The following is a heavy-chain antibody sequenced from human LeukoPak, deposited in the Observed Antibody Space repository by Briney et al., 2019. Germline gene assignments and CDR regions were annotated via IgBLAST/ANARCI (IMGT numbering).Heavy chain of an antibody. CDR1: GFTFSIYS. J-gene: IGHJ3*02. D-gene: IGHD3-22*01. V-gene: IGHV3-21*01. Sequence: GGSLRLSCAASGFTFSIYSMNWVRQAPGKGLEWVSSISSSSSYIYYADSVKGRFTISRDNAKNSLYLQMNSLRAEDTAVYYCARDLTADSSGYFALDDAFDIWGQGTMVTVSS. CDR3: ARDLTADSSGYFALDDAFDI. CDR2: ISSSSSYI.